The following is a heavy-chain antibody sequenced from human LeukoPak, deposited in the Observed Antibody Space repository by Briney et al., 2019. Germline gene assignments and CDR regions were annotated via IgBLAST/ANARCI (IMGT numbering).Heavy chain of an antibody. J-gene: IGHJ4*02. CDR2: VYFSGST. CDR1: GGSIRTTSYY. D-gene: IGHD3-10*01. Sequence: SETLPLTCTVSGGSIRTTSYYWGWIRQSPGRGLEWIGSVYFSGSTYYNPSLKSRVSISVDTSKNQFSLKLSSVTAADTAVHYCARGGSYWDIWGQGTLVTVS. CDR3: ARGGSYWDI. V-gene: IGHV4-39*07.